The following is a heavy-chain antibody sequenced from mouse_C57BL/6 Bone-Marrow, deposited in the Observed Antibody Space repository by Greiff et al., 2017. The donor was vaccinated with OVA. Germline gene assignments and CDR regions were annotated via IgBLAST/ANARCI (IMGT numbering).Heavy chain of an antibody. V-gene: IGHV2-2*01. CDR2: IWSGGST. CDR3: ASPLYGNYFAY. D-gene: IGHD2-1*01. Sequence: VKVEESGPGLVQPSQSLSITCTVSGFSLTSYGVHWVRQSPGKGLEWLGVIWSGGSTDYNAAFISRLSISKDNSKSQVFFKMNSLQADDTAIYYCASPLYGNYFAYWGQGTLVTVSA. J-gene: IGHJ3*01. CDR1: GFSLTSYG.